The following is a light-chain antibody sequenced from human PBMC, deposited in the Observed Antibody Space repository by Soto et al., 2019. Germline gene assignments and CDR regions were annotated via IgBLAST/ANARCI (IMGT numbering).Light chain of an antibody. CDR3: QQRSYWPLIP. Sequence: DILLRRSPATLTFSPKERATRDCSASPSLNRYLAWYQQKPGQAPRLLIYYASNRAAGIPARFSGSGSGTDFTLTISSLEPVDFAVYYCQQRSYWPLIPFGQGTRLAIK. J-gene: IGKJ5*01. CDR1: PSLNRY. V-gene: IGKV3-11*01. CDR2: YAS.